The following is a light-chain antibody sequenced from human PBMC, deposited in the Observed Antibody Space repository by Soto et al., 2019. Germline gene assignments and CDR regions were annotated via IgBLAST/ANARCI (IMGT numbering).Light chain of an antibody. Sequence: QPVLTQSPSASAPLGAPVKLTCTLSSGHSSHAIAWHQQQPEKGPRYLMKINSDGSHIKGDGIPDRFSGSSSGAERYLTISSLQSEDEDDYYCQTWGGGIHVVFGGGTKVTVL. J-gene: IGLJ2*01. CDR1: SGHSSHA. CDR2: INSDGSH. CDR3: QTWGGGIHVV. V-gene: IGLV4-69*01.